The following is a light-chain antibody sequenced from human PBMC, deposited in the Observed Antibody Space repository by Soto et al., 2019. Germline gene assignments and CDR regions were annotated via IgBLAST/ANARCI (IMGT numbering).Light chain of an antibody. CDR3: QQYNTFST. J-gene: IGKJ1*01. Sequence: DIQMTQSPSTLSASVGDRVTITCGASQTISSWLAWYQQKPGKAPKLLIYGGSTLESGVPSRFSGSGSRTEFTLTISSLQPDYLATYYCQQYNTFSTFGQGTNVDIK. V-gene: IGKV1-5*01. CDR1: QTISSW. CDR2: GGS.